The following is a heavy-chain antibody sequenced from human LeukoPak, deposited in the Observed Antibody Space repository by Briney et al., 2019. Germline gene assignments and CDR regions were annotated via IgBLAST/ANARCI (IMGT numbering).Heavy chain of an antibody. D-gene: IGHD6-6*01. Sequence: GGSLRLSCAASGFTFSSYAMSWVRQAPGKGLEWVSAISGSGGSTYYADSVKGRFTISRDNSKNTLYLQMNSLRAEDTAVYYCAKATRSGSSSSTFDYWGQGTLVIVSS. CDR2: ISGSGGST. CDR3: AKATRSGSSSSTFDY. V-gene: IGHV3-23*01. J-gene: IGHJ4*02. CDR1: GFTFSSYA.